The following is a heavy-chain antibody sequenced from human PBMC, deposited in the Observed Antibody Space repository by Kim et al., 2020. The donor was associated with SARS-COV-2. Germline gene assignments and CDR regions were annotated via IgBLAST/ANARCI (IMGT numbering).Heavy chain of an antibody. CDR1: GDSVSSNSVA. CDR2: AYYSSSWFY. Sequence: SQTLSLTCAISGDSVSSNSVAWSWLRQSPSRGLEWLGRAYYSSSWFYDYAISMKSRITINPDTTKKQFSLRLNSVTPEHTAVYYCARDPGGLDFDYWGQGSLVTVSS. CDR3: ARDPGGLDFDY. V-gene: IGHV6-1*01. J-gene: IGHJ4*02.